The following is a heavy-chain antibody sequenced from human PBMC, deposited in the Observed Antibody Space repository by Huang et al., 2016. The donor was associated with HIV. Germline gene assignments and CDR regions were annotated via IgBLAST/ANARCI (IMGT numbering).Heavy chain of an antibody. CDR3: ARYDVLTGANYYTDV. CDR1: GASISSQY. CDR2: IYYRGSP. V-gene: IGHV4-59*11. J-gene: IGHJ6*03. D-gene: IGHD3-9*01. Sequence: QVQLQESGPGLVKPSGTLSLTCSFSGASISSQYWGWIRQPPGKGLEWIGTIYYRGSPSYNPSLKRRVTMSVDTSKNQFSLKLNSVTAADTAVYYCARYDVLTGANYYTDVWGIGITVIVSS.